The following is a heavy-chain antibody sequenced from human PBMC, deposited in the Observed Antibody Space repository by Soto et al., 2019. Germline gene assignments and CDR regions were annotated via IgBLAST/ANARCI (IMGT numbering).Heavy chain of an antibody. D-gene: IGHD7-27*01. J-gene: IGHJ3*02. CDR1: GYSFTSYW. CDR2: IYPGDSDT. V-gene: IGHV5-51*01. Sequence: GESLKISCKGSGYSFTSYWIGWVRQMPGKGLEWMGIIYPGDSDTRYSPSIQGQVTISADKSISTAYLQWSSLKASDTDMYYCARHGTLTGDPHDAFDIWCQGTMVTVSS. CDR3: ARHGTLTGDPHDAFDI.